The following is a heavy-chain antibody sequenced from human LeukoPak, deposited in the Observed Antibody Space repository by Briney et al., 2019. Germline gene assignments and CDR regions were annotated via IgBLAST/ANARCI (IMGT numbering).Heavy chain of an antibody. J-gene: IGHJ6*02. Sequence: SVKVSCTASGGTFSSYAISWVRQAPGQGLEWMGGIIPIFGTANYAQKFQGRVTITADESTSTAYMELSSLRSEDTAVYYCARDSIVVVPAATYYYYYGMDVWGQGTTVTVSS. CDR3: ARDSIVVVPAATYYYYYGMDV. CDR2: IIPIFGTA. D-gene: IGHD2-2*01. V-gene: IGHV1-69*13. CDR1: GGTFSSYA.